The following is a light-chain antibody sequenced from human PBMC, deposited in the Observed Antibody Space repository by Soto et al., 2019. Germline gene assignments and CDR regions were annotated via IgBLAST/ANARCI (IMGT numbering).Light chain of an antibody. CDR3: QQYERAPQT. CDR1: QSVSSN. V-gene: IGKV3-15*01. J-gene: IGKJ1*01. Sequence: EIVMTQSPATLSVSPGERATLSCRASQSVSSNLAWYQQKPGQAPRLLIYGASTRATGIPARFSGSGSGTDFTLTISRLEPEDIAVYYCQQYERAPQTFGQGTKVDVK. CDR2: GAS.